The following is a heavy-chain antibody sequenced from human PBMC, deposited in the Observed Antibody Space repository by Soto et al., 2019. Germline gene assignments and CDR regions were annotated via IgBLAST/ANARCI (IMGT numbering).Heavy chain of an antibody. V-gene: IGHV4-31*03. Sequence: TLSLTCSVSGTDFTSGRYYWNCIRPVPGKGLEWIRHTYATGAVDYNPPLRDRITISQDTSERQFSRNLISVTAADTAGYYCAGRRAGVYYFDYWGQGTLVSVS. D-gene: IGHD3-10*01. CDR3: AGRRAGVYYFDY. J-gene: IGHJ4*02. CDR1: GTDFTSGRYY. CDR2: TYATGAV.